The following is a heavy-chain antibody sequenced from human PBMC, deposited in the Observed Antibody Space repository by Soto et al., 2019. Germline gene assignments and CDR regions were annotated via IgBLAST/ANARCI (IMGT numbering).Heavy chain of an antibody. CDR3: ARDQLEGNWFDP. CDR1: GGSISSGGYS. D-gene: IGHD1-1*01. Sequence: QLQLKESGSGLMKPSQTLSLTCAVSGGSISSGGYSWNWIRQPPGKGLEWIGYIYHSGYTFYNPSLKSRVTISVDKSKNQFSLKLSSVTAADTAVYYCARDQLEGNWFDPWGQGTLVTVSS. J-gene: IGHJ5*02. CDR2: IYHSGYT. V-gene: IGHV4-30-2*01.